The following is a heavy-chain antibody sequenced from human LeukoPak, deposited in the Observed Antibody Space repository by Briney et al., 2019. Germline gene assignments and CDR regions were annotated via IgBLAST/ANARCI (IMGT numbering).Heavy chain of an antibody. J-gene: IGHJ4*02. V-gene: IGHV3-23*01. CDR2: ISGSGGST. CDR1: GFTFSSYA. D-gene: IGHD6-19*01. Sequence: GGSLRLSCAASGFTFSSYAMSWVRPAPGKGLEWVSAISGSGGSTYYADSVKGRFTISRDNSKNTLYLQMNSLRAEDTAVYYCATSNAVAGTLDFDYWGQGTLVTVSS. CDR3: ATSNAVAGTLDFDY.